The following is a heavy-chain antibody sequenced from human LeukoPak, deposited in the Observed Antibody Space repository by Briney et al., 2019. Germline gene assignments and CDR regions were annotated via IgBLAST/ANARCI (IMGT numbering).Heavy chain of an antibody. CDR3: ARDCTVVVPAAIGGYYYYMDV. J-gene: IGHJ6*03. D-gene: IGHD2-2*02. CDR1: GFTFSSYA. V-gene: IGHV3-64*01. CDR2: ISSNGGST. Sequence: GGSLRLSCAASGFTFSSYAMHWVRQAPGKGLKYVSAISSNGGSTYYANSVKGRFTISRDNSKNTLYLQMGSLRAEDMAVYYCARDCTVVVPAAIGGYYYYMDVWGKGTTVTVSS.